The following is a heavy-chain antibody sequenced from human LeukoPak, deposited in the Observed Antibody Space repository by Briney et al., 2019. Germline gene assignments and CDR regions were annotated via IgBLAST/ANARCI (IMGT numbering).Heavy chain of an antibody. D-gene: IGHD5-24*01. V-gene: IGHV1-69*05. J-gene: IGHJ6*03. CDR2: IIPIFGTA. CDR1: GGTFSSYA. CDR3: ARGLSLGEMATVAKAPYYCYYMDV. Sequence: ASVKVSCKASGGTFSSYAISWVRQAPGQGLEWMGGIIPIFGTANYAQKSQGRVTITTDESTSTAYMELSSLISEDTAVYYCARGLSLGEMATVAKAPYYCYYMDVWGKGTTVTVSS.